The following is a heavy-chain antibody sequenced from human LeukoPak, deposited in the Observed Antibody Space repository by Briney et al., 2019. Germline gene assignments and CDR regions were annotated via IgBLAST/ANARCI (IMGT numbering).Heavy chain of an antibody. J-gene: IGHJ4*02. D-gene: IGHD1-1*01. CDR3: ARWRLGYNSRSNYFVY. Sequence: GGSLRLSCAASRFTFSSYWMSWVRQAPGKGLEWVANIKQDGSEKYYVDSVKGRFTISRDNAKNSLFLQMSSLRADDTAVYYCARWRLGYNSRSNYFVYWGQGTLVTVSS. V-gene: IGHV3-7*03. CDR1: RFTFSSYW. CDR2: IKQDGSEK.